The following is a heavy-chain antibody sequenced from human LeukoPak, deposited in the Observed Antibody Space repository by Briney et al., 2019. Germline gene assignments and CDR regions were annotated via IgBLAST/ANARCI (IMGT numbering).Heavy chain of an antibody. Sequence: GGSLRLSCAASGFTFSTYAMSWVRRTPGKGLEWVSVISGGGDITYYADSVKGRFTISRDNAKNSLYLQMNSLRDEDTAVYYCARAVLEWLSEIDYWGQGTLVTVSS. CDR1: GFTFSTYA. CDR3: ARAVLEWLSEIDY. D-gene: IGHD3-3*01. V-gene: IGHV3-23*01. J-gene: IGHJ4*02. CDR2: ISGGGDIT.